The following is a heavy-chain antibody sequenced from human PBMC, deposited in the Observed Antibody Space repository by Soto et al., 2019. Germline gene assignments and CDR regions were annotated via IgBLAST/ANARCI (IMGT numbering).Heavy chain of an antibody. CDR1: GDSVSSNSAA. Sequence: SQTLSLTCAISGDSVSSNSAACNWISQSPSRGLEWLGKTYHRSKWYKDYAVSVKSRISINPDTARNQFSLQLNSVTPEDTAVYYCARGRYSSGWYSHYYYGMDVWGQGTTVTVSS. CDR3: ARGRYSSGWYSHYYYGMDV. D-gene: IGHD6-19*01. V-gene: IGHV6-1*01. J-gene: IGHJ6*02. CDR2: TYHRSKWYK.